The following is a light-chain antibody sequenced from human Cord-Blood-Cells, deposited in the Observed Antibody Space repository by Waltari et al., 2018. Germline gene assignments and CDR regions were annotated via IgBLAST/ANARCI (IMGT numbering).Light chain of an antibody. CDR3: AAWDDSLNGWV. CDR1: SSNIGSNT. J-gene: IGLJ3*02. CDR2: SNN. Sequence: VLTQPPSASGTPGQRVTISCSGSSSNIGSNTVNWYQQLPGTAPKLLIYSNNQRPSGVPVRFSGSKSGTSASLAISGLQSEDEADYYCAAWDDSLNGWVFGGGTKLTVL. V-gene: IGLV1-44*01.